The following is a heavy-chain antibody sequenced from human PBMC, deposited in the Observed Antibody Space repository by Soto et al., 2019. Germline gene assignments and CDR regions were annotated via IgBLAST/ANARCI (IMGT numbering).Heavy chain of an antibody. V-gene: IGHV3-9*01. J-gene: IGHJ6*02. CDR1: GFTFDDYA. CDR2: ISWNSGST. CDR3: AKDRERKVGAITANYYYYALDV. Sequence: EVQLVESGGGLVQPGRSLRLSCAASGFTFDDYAMHWVRQAPGKGLEWVSGISWNSGSTAYADSVRGRLTISRDNAKNSLYLRMNSLRAEDTALYYCAKDRERKVGAITANYYYYALDVWGQGTTVTVSS. D-gene: IGHD1-26*01.